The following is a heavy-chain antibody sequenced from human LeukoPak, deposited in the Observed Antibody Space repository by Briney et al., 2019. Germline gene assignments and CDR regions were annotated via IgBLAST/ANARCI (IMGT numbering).Heavy chain of an antibody. CDR1: GGSISDHY. J-gene: IGHJ3*01. D-gene: IGHD5-24*01. Sequence: SETLSLTCTVSGGSISDHYWSWIRQSPGKGLQWIGYVFYNGFTDYNPSLESRVTISVDTSKKQFSLEVTSVSAADTAMYYCARRMAKEAFDLWGQGTMVTVSS. CDR3: ARRMAKEAFDL. CDR2: VFYNGFT. V-gene: IGHV4-59*08.